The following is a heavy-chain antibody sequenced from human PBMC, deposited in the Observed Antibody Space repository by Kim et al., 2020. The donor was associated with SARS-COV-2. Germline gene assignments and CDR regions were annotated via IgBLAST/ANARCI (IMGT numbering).Heavy chain of an antibody. Sequence: ASVKVSCKASGYTFTSYAMNWVRQAPGQGLEWMGWINTNTGNPTYAQGFTGRFVFSLDTSVSTAYLQISSLKAEDAAVYYCARAYYYGSGAPLTDFDYWGQGTLVTVSS. V-gene: IGHV7-4-1*02. CDR2: INTNTGNP. J-gene: IGHJ4*02. CDR1: GYTFTSYA. CDR3: ARAYYYGSGAPLTDFDY. D-gene: IGHD3-10*01.